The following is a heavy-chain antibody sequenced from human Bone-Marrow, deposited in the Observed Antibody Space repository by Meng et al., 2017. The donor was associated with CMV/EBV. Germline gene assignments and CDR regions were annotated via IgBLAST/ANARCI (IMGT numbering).Heavy chain of an antibody. CDR2: IYYSGST. Sequence: SETLSLTCTVSGGSISSSSYYWGWIRQPPGKGLEWIGSIYYSGSTYYNPSLKSRVTISVDTSKNQFSLKLSSVTAADTAVYYCARDRIVVVPAAIPYSSSAHYYYYGMDVWGQGTTVTVSS. J-gene: IGHJ6*02. D-gene: IGHD2-2*01. CDR3: ARDRIVVVPAAIPYSSSAHYYYYGMDV. CDR1: GGSISSSSYY. V-gene: IGHV4-39*07.